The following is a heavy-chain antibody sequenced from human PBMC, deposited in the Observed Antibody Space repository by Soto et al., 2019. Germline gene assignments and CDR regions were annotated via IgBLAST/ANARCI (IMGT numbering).Heavy chain of an antibody. D-gene: IGHD3-9*01. Sequence: SETLSLTCTVSGGSISSYYWNWIRQPPGKGLEWIGYIYYRGNTNYNPSLKSRATISVDTSKNQFSLKLSSVTAADTAVYYCARQPGYYDILTGYSTYYFDYWGQGTPVTVSS. CDR2: IYYRGNT. CDR3: ARQPGYYDILTGYSTYYFDY. J-gene: IGHJ4*02. V-gene: IGHV4-59*08. CDR1: GGSISSYY.